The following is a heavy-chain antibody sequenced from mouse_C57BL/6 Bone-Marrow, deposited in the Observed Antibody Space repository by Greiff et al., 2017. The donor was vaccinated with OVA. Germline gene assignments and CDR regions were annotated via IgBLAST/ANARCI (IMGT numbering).Heavy chain of an antibody. Sequence: EVQLQESGPGLVKPSQSLSLTCSVTGYSITSGYYWNWIRQFPGNKLEWMGYISYDGSNNYNPSLKNRIPITRDTSKNQFFLKLNSVTTEDTATYYCARGPSYYYGSSWYFDVWGTGTTVTVSS. V-gene: IGHV3-6*01. D-gene: IGHD1-1*01. CDR3: ARGPSYYYGSSWYFDV. J-gene: IGHJ1*03. CDR2: ISYDGSN. CDR1: GYSITSGYY.